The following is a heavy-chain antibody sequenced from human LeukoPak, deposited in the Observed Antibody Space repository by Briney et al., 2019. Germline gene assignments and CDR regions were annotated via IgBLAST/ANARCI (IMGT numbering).Heavy chain of an antibody. J-gene: IGHJ5*02. CDR3: ARVTTVVTPSGFDP. CDR1: GGSISSYY. CDR2: IYYSGST. Sequence: SETLSLTCTVPGGSISSYYWGWIRQPPGKGLEWIGSIYYSGSTYYNPSLKSRVTISVDTSKNQFSLKLSSVTAADTAVYYCARVTTVVTPSGFDPWGQGTLVTVSS. D-gene: IGHD4-23*01. V-gene: IGHV4-39*07.